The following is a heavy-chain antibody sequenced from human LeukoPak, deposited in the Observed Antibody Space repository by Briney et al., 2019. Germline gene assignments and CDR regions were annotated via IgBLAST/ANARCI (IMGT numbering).Heavy chain of an antibody. CDR2: IIPIFGTA. CDR3: ASPKRVYAINGGPFDI. Sequence: SVKVSCKASGGTFSSYAISWVRQAPGQGLEWMGGIIPIFGTANYAQKFQGRVTITTDESTSTAYMELSSLRSEDTAVYYCASPKRVYAINGGPFDIWAKGQWSPSLQ. D-gene: IGHD2-8*01. CDR1: GGTFSSYA. V-gene: IGHV1-69*05. J-gene: IGHJ3*02.